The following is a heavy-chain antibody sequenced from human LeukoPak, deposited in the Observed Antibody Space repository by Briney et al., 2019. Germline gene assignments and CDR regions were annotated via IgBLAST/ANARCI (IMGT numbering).Heavy chain of an antibody. CDR2: IYSGGST. Sequence: GGSLRLSCAASGFTVSSNYMSWVRPAPGKGLEWVSVIYSGGSTYYADSVKGRFTISRDNSKNTLYLQMNSLRAEDTAVYYCASKHYGSGSYDYWGQGTLVTVSS. CDR3: ASKHYGSGSYDY. J-gene: IGHJ4*02. CDR1: GFTVSSNY. V-gene: IGHV3-53*01. D-gene: IGHD3-10*01.